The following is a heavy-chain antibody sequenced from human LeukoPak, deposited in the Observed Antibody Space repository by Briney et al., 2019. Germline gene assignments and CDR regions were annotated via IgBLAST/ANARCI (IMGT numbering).Heavy chain of an antibody. D-gene: IGHD6-19*01. J-gene: IGHJ6*02. CDR1: GFTLNTYW. CDR3: ARGLAGAYRIMDV. CDR2: TSADGTTT. V-gene: IGHV3-74*01. Sequence: PGGSLRLSCVASGFTLNTYWIHWVRQGPGKGLVWVSLTSADGTTTTYANSVKGRFTVSRDNARNTLYLQMNSLRGEDAAVYYCARGLAGAYRIMDVWGQGTTVTVS.